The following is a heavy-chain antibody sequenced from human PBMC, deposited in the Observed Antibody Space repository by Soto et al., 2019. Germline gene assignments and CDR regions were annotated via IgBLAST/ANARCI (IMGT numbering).Heavy chain of an antibody. Sequence: QVQLVQSGDEVKKPGASVKVSCKASGYIFVNYGIAWVRQAPGQGLEWMGWISPYTGNTHSATKVQGRLTMTTDTPASTAYMGLGSLTSDETAVYYCVMVDNYVKPPPQDVWGKGTTVTVSS. CDR2: ISPYTGNT. J-gene: IGHJ6*04. D-gene: IGHD3-16*01. CDR1: GYIFVNYG. V-gene: IGHV1-18*01. CDR3: VMVDNYVKPPPQDV.